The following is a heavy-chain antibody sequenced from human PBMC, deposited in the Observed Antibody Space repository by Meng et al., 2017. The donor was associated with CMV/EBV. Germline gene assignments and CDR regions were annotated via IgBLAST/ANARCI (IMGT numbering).Heavy chain of an antibody. CDR3: GGGYSYGFSH. Sequence: QLTLKESGPTLVKPXXTLTLTCTFSGFSLSTSGVSVGWISQPPGKALEWLALIYWDDDKRYSPSLKSRLTITKDTSKNQVVLTMTNMDPVDTATYYCGGGYSYGFSHWGQGTLVTVSS. CDR2: IYWDDDK. CDR1: GFSLSTSGVS. J-gene: IGHJ4*02. V-gene: IGHV2-5*02. D-gene: IGHD5-18*01.